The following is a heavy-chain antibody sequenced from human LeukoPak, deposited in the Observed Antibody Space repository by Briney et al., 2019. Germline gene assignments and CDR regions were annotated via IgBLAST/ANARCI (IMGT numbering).Heavy chain of an antibody. CDR1: GFTFSSYW. J-gene: IGHJ4*02. CDR3: ARNPAAGTLDY. CDR2: INYDGSEK. D-gene: IGHD6-13*01. Sequence: GGSLRLSCAASGFTFSSYWMSWVRQAPGKGLEWVANINYDGSEKYYVDSVKGRFTISRDNARNSLYLQMNSLRAEDTAVYYCARNPAAGTLDYWGQGTLVTVSS. V-gene: IGHV3-7*02.